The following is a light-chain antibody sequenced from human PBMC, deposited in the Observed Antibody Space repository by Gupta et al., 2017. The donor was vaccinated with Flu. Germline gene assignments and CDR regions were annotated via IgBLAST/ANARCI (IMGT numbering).Light chain of an antibody. CDR1: LSASSN. Sequence: GERATLSCRASLSASSNFAWYHQKPGQAPRLLIYGASARATGISTRFSGSGFGTEFTLTISSLQSEDVAVYYCLQYKNWPWTFGQGTKVEIK. CDR2: GAS. V-gene: IGKV3-15*01. CDR3: LQYKNWPWT. J-gene: IGKJ1*01.